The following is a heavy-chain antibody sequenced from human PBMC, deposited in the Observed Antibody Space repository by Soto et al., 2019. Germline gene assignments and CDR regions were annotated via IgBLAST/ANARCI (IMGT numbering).Heavy chain of an antibody. V-gene: IGHV1-69*12. CDR3: ARVRAAAGTYGMDV. D-gene: IGHD6-13*01. J-gene: IGHJ6*02. CDR1: GGTFSSFA. Sequence: QVQLVQSGAEVKKPGPSVKVSSKASGGTFSSFAISGVRQAPGKGLEWMGGIIPIFGTANYAQKFQGRVTITADESTSTAYMELSSLRSEDTAVYYCARVRAAAGTYGMDVWGQGTTVTVSS. CDR2: IIPIFGTA.